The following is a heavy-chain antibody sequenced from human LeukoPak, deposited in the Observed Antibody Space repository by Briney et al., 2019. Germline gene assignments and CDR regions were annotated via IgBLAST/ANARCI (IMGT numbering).Heavy chain of an antibody. CDR3: AKVQWLVIDY. D-gene: IGHD6-19*01. J-gene: IGHJ4*02. V-gene: IGHV3-30*02. CDR1: GFTFSSYG. Sequence: GGSLRLSCAASGFTFSSYGMHWVRQAPGKGLEWVAFIRYDGSNKYYADSVKGRFTISRDNSKNALYLQMNSLRAEDTAVYYCAKVQWLVIDYWGQGTLVTVSS. CDR2: IRYDGSNK.